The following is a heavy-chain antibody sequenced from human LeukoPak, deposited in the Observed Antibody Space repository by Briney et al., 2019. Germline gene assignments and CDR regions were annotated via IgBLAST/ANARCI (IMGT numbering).Heavy chain of an antibody. CDR1: GCSISSYY. D-gene: IGHD3-3*01. CDR2: IYYSGST. Sequence: PSETLSLTCTVSGCSISSYYWSWIRQPPGKGLEWIGYIYYSGSTNYNPSLKSRVTISVDTSKNQFSLKLSSVTAADTAVYYCASKDDFWSGYSPGWGQGTLVTVSS. CDR3: ASKDDFWSGYSPG. J-gene: IGHJ4*02. V-gene: IGHV4-59*08.